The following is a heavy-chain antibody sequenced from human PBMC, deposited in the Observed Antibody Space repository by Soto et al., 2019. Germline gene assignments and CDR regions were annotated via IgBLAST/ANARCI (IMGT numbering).Heavy chain of an antibody. CDR2: IDPSDSYT. V-gene: IGHV5-10-1*01. CDR3: ARHLYFAGSYSDYYGMDV. Sequence: PGESLKISCKGSGYSFTSYWISWVRQMPGKGLEWMGRIDPSDSYTNYSPSSQGHVTISADKSISTAYLQWSSLKASDTAMYYCARHLYFAGSYSDYYGMDVWGQGTTVTVSS. CDR1: GYSFTSYW. D-gene: IGHD3-10*01. J-gene: IGHJ6*02.